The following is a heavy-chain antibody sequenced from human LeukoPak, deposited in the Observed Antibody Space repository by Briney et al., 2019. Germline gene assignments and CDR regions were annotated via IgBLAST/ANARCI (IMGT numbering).Heavy chain of an antibody. D-gene: IGHD6-13*01. J-gene: IGHJ5*02. CDR1: GFTFSSYG. CDR2: IKQDGSEK. V-gene: IGHV3-7*03. Sequence: GGSLRLSCAASGFTFSSYGMHWVRQAPGKGLEWVANIKQDGSEKYYVDSVKGRFTISRDNAKNSLYLQMNSLRAEDTAVYYCARGGSSSMYNWFDPWGQGTLVTVSS. CDR3: ARGGSSSMYNWFDP.